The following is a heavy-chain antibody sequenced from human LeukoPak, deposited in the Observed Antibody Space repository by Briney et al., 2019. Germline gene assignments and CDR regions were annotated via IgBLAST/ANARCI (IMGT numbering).Heavy chain of an antibody. J-gene: IGHJ4*02. Sequence: KPGGSLRLSCAASGFTFSNAWMNWVRQAPGKGLEWVGRIKRKGDGETTDYAAPVKGRFTISRDDSENTLYPQMNSLQTEDTAVYYCTRSITIFGAVVSRSGPFDYWGQGTLVTVSS. D-gene: IGHD3-3*01. CDR3: TRSITIFGAVVSRSGPFDY. CDR1: GFTFSNAW. CDR2: IKRKGDGETT. V-gene: IGHV3-15*01.